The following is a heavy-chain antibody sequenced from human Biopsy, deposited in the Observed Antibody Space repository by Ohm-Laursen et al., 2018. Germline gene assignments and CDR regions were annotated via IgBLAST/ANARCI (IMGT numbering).Heavy chain of an antibody. CDR2: IYYSGST. CDR3: ARLWGGYHFHGMDV. Sequence: SETLSLTCTVSGGSISSYYWSWIRQPPGKGLECIGYIYYSGSTNYSPSLKSQVTMSVDTSKNQFSLKPSSVTAADTAVYYCARLWGGYHFHGMDVWGQGTTVTVSS. V-gene: IGHV4-59*08. CDR1: GGSISSYY. D-gene: IGHD7-27*01. J-gene: IGHJ6*02.